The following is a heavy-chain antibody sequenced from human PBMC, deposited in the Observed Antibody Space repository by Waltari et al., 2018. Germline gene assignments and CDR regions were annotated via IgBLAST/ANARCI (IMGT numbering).Heavy chain of an antibody. CDR3: ARDPPGMATIGS. CDR1: GFTVGNNY. J-gene: IGHJ5*02. V-gene: IGHV3-53*01. Sequence: EAQLVESGGGLIHPGGSLRLSCAVSGFTVGNNYMSWVRQAPGKGLEGVSVIYSGGSTKYADSGRCRFTISRDNSKNTLFLEMNSLTAEDTAVYYCARDPPGMATIGSWGQGTLVTVSS. D-gene: IGHD5-12*01. CDR2: IYSGGST.